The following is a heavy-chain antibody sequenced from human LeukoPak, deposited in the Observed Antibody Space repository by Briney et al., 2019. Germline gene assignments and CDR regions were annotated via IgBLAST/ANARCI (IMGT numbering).Heavy chain of an antibody. Sequence: SETLSLTCAVYGGSFSSYYWSWIRQPPGQGLEWIGHIYYSGSTNYNPSLKSRVTISVDTSKSQFSLKLISVTAADTAFYYCARHTTMAHFDYWGQGTLVTVSS. V-gene: IGHV4-59*08. CDR2: IYYSGST. CDR3: ARHTTMAHFDY. D-gene: IGHD5-18*01. CDR1: GGSFSSYY. J-gene: IGHJ4*02.